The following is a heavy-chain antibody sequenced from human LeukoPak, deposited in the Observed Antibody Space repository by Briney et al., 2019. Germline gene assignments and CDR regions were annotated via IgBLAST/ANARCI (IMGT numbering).Heavy chain of an antibody. J-gene: IGHJ4*02. CDR1: GGSISSYY. CDR2: IYYSGST. D-gene: IGHD2/OR15-2a*01. V-gene: IGHV4-59*01. Sequence: TSETLSLTCAVSGGSISSYYWSWIRQPPGKGLEWIGYIYYSGSTNYNPSLKSRVTISVDTSKNQFSLKLSSVTAADAAMYYCAREEGFGNFDYWGQGTLVTVSS. CDR3: AREEGFGNFDY.